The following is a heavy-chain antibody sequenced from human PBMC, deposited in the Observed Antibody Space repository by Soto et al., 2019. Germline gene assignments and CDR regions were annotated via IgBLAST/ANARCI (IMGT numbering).Heavy chain of an antibody. CDR2: VYYTGST. CDR3: ARSVAVPGAHIDY. D-gene: IGHD6-19*01. J-gene: IGHJ4*02. Sequence: SETLSLTCMVSGGSISCSYWIWIRQSPGKGLEWLGYVYYTGSTNYSPSLRSRVSISVDTSKNEFSLRLSSVTAADTAVYFCARSVAVPGAHIDYWGQGTQVTVSS. V-gene: IGHV4-59*01. CDR1: GGSISCSY.